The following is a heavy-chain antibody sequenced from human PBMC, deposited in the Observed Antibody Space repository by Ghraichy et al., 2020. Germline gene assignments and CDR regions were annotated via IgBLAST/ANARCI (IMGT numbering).Heavy chain of an antibody. CDR2: VYYSGST. J-gene: IGHJ6*02. V-gene: IGHV4-39*01. CDR1: GGSISSSTYY. D-gene: IGHD5-12*01. Sequence: SETLSLTCTVSGGSISSSTYYWGWIRQPPGKGLEWIGTVYYSGSTYYNPSLKSRVTISVDTSKNQFSLKLSSVTAADTSVYYCARLRYHSGYPTYFYYGMDVWGQGTTVTVSS. CDR3: ARLRYHSGYPTYFYYGMDV.